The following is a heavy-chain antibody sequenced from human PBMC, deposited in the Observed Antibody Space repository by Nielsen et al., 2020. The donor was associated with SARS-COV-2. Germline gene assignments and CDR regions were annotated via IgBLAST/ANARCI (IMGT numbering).Heavy chain of an antibody. Sequence: ASVKVSCKASGYTFTGYYMHWVRQAPGQGLEWMGWINPNSGGTNYAQKFQGRVTMTRDTSISTAYMELSRLRSDDTAVYYCARDLGGSGYGMDVWGQGTTVTVSS. J-gene: IGHJ6*02. CDR1: GYTFTGYY. D-gene: IGHD3-10*01. V-gene: IGHV1-2*02. CDR2: INPNSGGT. CDR3: ARDLGGSGYGMDV.